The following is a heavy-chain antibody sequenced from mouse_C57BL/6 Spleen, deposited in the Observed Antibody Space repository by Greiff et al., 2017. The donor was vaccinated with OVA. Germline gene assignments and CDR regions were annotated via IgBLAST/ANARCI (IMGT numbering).Heavy chain of an antibody. D-gene: IGHD2-4*01. CDR2: IHPNSGST. V-gene: IGHV1-64*01. J-gene: IGHJ2*01. Sequence: QVQLQQSGAELVKPGASVKLSCKASGYTFTSYWMHWVKQRPGQGLEWIGMIHPNSGSTNYNEKFKSKATLTVDKSSSTAYMQLSSLTSEDSAVYYCARSSIYYDYDDYWGQGTTLTVSS. CDR3: ARSSIYYDYDDY. CDR1: GYTFTSYW.